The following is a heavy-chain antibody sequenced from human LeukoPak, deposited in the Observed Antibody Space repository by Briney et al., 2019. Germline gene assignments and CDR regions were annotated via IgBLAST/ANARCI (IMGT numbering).Heavy chain of an antibody. V-gene: IGHV4-30-4*01. J-gene: IGHJ5*02. CDR2: IYYSGST. CDR3: ARKIGDYYGSGRSRTPDNWFDP. CDR1: GGSISSGDYY. D-gene: IGHD3-10*01. Sequence: SQTLSLTCTVSGGSISSGDYYWSWIRQPPGKGLEWIGYIYYSGSTYYNPSLKSRVTISVDTSKNQFSLKLSSVTAADTAVYYCARKIGDYYGSGRSRTPDNWFDPWGQGTLVTVSS.